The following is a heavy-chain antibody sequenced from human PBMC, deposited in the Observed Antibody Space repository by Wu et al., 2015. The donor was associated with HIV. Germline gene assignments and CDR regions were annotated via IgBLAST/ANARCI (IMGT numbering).Heavy chain of an antibody. CDR2: INPNSGGT. D-gene: IGHD1-26*01. V-gene: IGHV1-2*02. J-gene: IGHJ4*02. Sequence: VKKPGASVKVSCKASGYTFTGYYMHWVRQAPGQGLEWMGWINPNSGGTNYAQKFQGRVTMTRDTSISTAYMELSRLRSDDTAVYYCARGNSGSYPYEYYFDYWGQGTLVTVSS. CDR1: GYTFTGYY. CDR3: ARGNSGSYPYEYYFDY.